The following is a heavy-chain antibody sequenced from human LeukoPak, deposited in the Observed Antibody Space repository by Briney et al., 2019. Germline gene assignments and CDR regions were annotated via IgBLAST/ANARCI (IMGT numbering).Heavy chain of an antibody. J-gene: IGHJ4*02. Sequence: SETLSLTCTVSGGSISSSSYDWGWLRQPPGKGLEWIGSMYSSGSTYYNPSLKSRVTISVDTSKNQFSLKVSSVTAADTAVYYCARDRPHKDFLRSTVTTSFDYWGQGTLVTVSS. CDR2: MYSSGST. CDR3: ARDRPHKDFLRSTVTTSFDY. CDR1: GGSISSSSYD. D-gene: IGHD4-17*01. V-gene: IGHV4-39*07.